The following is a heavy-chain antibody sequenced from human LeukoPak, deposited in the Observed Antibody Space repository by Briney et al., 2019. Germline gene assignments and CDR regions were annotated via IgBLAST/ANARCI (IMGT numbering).Heavy chain of an antibody. CDR2: ISSSGSTI. CDR1: GFTFSDYY. Sequence: GGSLRLSCAASGFTFSDYYMSWIRPAPGKGLEWVSYISSSGSTIYYADSVKGRFTISRDNAKNSLYLQMNSLRAEDTAVYYCARADDSSSYYYSPDYWGQGTLVTVSS. V-gene: IGHV3-11*04. J-gene: IGHJ4*02. D-gene: IGHD3-22*01. CDR3: ARADDSSSYYYSPDY.